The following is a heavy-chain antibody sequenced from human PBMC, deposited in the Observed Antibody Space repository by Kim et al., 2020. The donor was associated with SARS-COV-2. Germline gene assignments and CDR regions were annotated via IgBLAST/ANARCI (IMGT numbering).Heavy chain of an antibody. D-gene: IGHD5-18*01. CDR3: ARGLRATEYYYYYGMDV. J-gene: IGHJ6*02. V-gene: IGHV3-13*01. Sequence: VKGRFTISRENAKNSLYLQMNSLRAGYTAVYYCARGLRATEYYYYYGMDVWGQGTTVTVSS.